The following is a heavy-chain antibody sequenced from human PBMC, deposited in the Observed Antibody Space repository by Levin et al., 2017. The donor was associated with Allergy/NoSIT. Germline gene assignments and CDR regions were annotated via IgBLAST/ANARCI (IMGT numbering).Heavy chain of an antibody. CDR3: ATYVSGRFCDS. D-gene: IGHD2-15*01. CDR1: GFTFSSYA. Sequence: GGSLRLSCAASGFTFSSYAMNWVRQDPEKGLEWVSTIISSGANTYYADSVKGRFTISRDNSKNTLYLQMNSLRAEDTAVYYCATYVSGRFCDSWGQGTLVTVSS. CDR2: IISSGANT. V-gene: IGHV3-23*01. J-gene: IGHJ4*02.